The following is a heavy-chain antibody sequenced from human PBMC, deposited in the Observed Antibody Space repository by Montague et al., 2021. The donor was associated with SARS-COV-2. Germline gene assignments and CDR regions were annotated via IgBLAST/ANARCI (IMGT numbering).Heavy chain of an antibody. D-gene: IGHD3-16*01. V-gene: IGHV4-34*01. CDR2: IDQSGKT. CDR1: TTSFSGYY. Sequence: ETLSLTCAVHTTSFSGYYRGWIRQSPGKGLEWIGEIDQSGKTXXXPTLKSRVTISADTSKSQFSLKLNSVTAADTAVYYCVRGWGSWFHWGQGTLVTVSS. J-gene: IGHJ4*02. CDR3: VRGWGSWFH.